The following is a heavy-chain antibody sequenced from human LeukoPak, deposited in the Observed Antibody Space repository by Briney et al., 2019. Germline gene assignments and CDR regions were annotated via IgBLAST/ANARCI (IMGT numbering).Heavy chain of an antibody. Sequence: GGSLRLSCGVSGFTFNNYAMTWVRQAPGKGLEWVSAISGSGGSAYYADSVKGRFTISRDNAKNSLYLQMNSLRAEDTAVYYCAELGITMIGGVWGKGTTVTISS. V-gene: IGHV3-23*01. J-gene: IGHJ6*04. D-gene: IGHD3-10*02. CDR3: AELGITMIGGV. CDR2: ISGSGGSA. CDR1: GFTFNNYA.